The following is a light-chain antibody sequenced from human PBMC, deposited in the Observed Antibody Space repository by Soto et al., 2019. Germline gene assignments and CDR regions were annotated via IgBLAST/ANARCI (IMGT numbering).Light chain of an antibody. J-gene: IGLJ3*02. CDR3: SSCTTSIPPRV. Sequence: QSALTQPASVSGSPAQSITISCSGTSSDIGAHNYVSWFRHHPGKAPKLIIFDVSNRPSGVSNRFSGSKSGNTASLTISGLQAEDEAEYFCSSCTTSIPPRVFGGGTKVTVL. CDR1: SSDIGAHNY. V-gene: IGLV2-14*03. CDR2: DVS.